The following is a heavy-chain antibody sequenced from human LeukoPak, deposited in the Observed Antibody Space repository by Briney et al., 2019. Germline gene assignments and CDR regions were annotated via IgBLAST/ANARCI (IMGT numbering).Heavy chain of an antibody. V-gene: IGHV3-53*01. Sequence: GGSLRLSCAASGFTVSSNYMSWVRQAPGKGLEWVSVIYSGGSTYYADSVKGRFTISRDNSKNTLYLQMNSLRAEDTAVYYCAKEDPDDSSGYYLLYYFDYWGQGTLVTVSS. CDR3: AKEDPDDSSGYYLLYYFDY. CDR2: IYSGGST. CDR1: GFTVSSNY. D-gene: IGHD3-22*01. J-gene: IGHJ4*02.